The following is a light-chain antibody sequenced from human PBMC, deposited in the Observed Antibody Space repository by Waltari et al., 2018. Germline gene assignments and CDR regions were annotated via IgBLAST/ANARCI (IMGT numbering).Light chain of an antibody. CDR3: AAWDDSLNGFYV. CDR2: TNN. CDR1: RSNTGSNP. V-gene: IGLV1-44*01. Sequence: QSVLTQPPSASGTPGQRVTISCSGSRSNTGSNPVNWYQQLPGTAPKLLIYTNNQRPSGVPDRFSGSKSGTSASLAISGLQSEDEADYYCAAWDDSLNGFYVFGTGTKVTVL. J-gene: IGLJ1*01.